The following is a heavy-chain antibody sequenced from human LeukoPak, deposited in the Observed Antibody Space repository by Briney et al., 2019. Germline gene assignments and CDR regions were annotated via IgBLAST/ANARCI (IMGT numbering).Heavy chain of an antibody. J-gene: IGHJ4*02. V-gene: IGHV3-30-3*01. D-gene: IGHD6-19*01. CDR2: ISYDGSNK. CDR3: VRDTERSGWDGHLEY. Sequence: AGGSLSLSFAASGFTFSSYAIHWVRQAPGKGLGWVAVISYDGSNKYYADSVKGRFTISRDNSKNTLYLQMNSLRTEDTAVYYCVRDTERSGWDGHLEYWGQGTLVTVSS. CDR1: GFTFSSYA.